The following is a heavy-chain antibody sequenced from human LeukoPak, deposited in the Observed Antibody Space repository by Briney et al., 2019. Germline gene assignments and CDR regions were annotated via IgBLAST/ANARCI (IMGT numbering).Heavy chain of an antibody. V-gene: IGHV4-4*07. Sequence: PSETLPLTCTVSGGSISSYYWSWIRQPAGKGLEWIGRIYTSGSTNYNPSLKSRVTMSVDTSKNQFSLKLSSVTAADTAVYYCARDYLNSSGWYWGHDYWGQGTLVTVSS. J-gene: IGHJ4*02. CDR1: GGSISSYY. CDR3: ARDYLNSSGWYWGHDY. CDR2: IYTSGST. D-gene: IGHD6-19*01.